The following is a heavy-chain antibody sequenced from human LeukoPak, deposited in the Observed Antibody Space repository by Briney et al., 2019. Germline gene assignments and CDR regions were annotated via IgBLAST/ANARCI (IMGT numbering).Heavy chain of an antibody. D-gene: IGHD1-26*01. J-gene: IGHJ4*02. CDR1: GYTFTSYY. CDR2: INPSGGST. CDR3: ARDRMISGSYYGGGDY. V-gene: IGHV1-46*01. Sequence: ASVEVSCKASGYTFTSYYMHWVRQAPGQGLEWMGIINPSGGSTSYAQKFQGRVTMTRDTSTSTVYMELSSLRSEDTAVYYCARDRMISGSYYGGGDYWGQGTLVTVSS.